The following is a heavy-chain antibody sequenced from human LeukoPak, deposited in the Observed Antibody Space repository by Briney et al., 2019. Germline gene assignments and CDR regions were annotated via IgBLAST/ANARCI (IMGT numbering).Heavy chain of an antibody. CDR3: ARENLEYGDYAIDY. CDR2: IDRDGVT. D-gene: IGHD4-17*01. Sequence: PGGSLRLSCAASGFMFSKYDMHWVRQVTGKGLECVSGIDRDGVTYYSGSVKGRFTSSRENAKNSLDLQMNTLRAGDTGVYYCARENLEYGDYAIDYWGQGILVIVSS. CDR1: GFMFSKYD. V-gene: IGHV3-13*01. J-gene: IGHJ4*02.